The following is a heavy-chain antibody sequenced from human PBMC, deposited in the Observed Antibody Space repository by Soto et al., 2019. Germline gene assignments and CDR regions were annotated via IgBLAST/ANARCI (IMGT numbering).Heavy chain of an antibody. CDR1: GYTFTIYY. CDR2: INPSGGST. V-gene: IGHV1-46*01. CDR3: ARGYDFWSGYSTNYYYYGMDV. D-gene: IGHD3-3*01. Sequence: ASVKVSCKASGYTFTIYYMHCVLQSPLQWLDWMGIINPSGGSTSYAQKFQGRVTMTRDTSTSTVYMELSSLRSEDTAVYYCARGYDFWSGYSTNYYYYGMDVWGQGTTVTVSS. J-gene: IGHJ6*02.